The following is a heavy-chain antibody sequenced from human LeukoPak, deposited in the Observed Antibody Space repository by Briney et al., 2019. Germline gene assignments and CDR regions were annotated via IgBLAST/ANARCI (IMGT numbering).Heavy chain of an antibody. CDR2: IYHSGST. Sequence: PSQTLSLTCTVSGGSISSGGYYWSWIRQPPGKGLEWIGYIYHSGSTYYNPSLKSRVTISVDRSKNQFSLKLSSVTAADTAVYYCARGEGRLRYRDAFDIWGQGTMVTVSS. V-gene: IGHV4-30-2*01. CDR3: ARGEGRLRYRDAFDI. D-gene: IGHD5-12*01. J-gene: IGHJ3*02. CDR1: GGSISSGGYY.